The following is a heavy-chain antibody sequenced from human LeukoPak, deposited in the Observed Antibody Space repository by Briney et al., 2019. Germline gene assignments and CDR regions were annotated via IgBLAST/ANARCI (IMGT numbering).Heavy chain of an antibody. CDR2: ISAGSGYI. D-gene: IGHD2-2*02. J-gene: IGHJ1*01. Sequence: GGSLRLSCAASGFTFSGYSLSWVRQAPGKGLEWIASISAGSGYIYYADSLNGRVTISRDNAKDSLFLYTSSLRSEDSAMYFCARDTGHTATNEYFEHWGQGTPVTVSS. CDR3: ARDTGHTATNEYFEH. V-gene: IGHV3-21*01. CDR1: GFTFSGYS.